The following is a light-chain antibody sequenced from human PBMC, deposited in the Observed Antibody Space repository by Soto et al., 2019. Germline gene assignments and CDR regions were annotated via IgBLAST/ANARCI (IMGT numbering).Light chain of an antibody. CDR2: DAS. J-gene: IGKJ3*01. CDR3: QHRGSWVPLFA. CDR1: QSVAGY. V-gene: IGKV3-11*01. Sequence: EIVLTQSPATLPLSPGERATLSCRASQSVAGYLAWYQQKSGQAPRLLIYDASIRATGIPGRFSGSGPGTDFTLNICSLEPQDFAVYYCQHRGSWVPLFAFGQGTIVDIK.